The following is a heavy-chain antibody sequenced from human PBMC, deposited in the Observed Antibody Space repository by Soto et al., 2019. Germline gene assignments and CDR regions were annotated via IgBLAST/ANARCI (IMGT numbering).Heavy chain of an antibody. CDR2: IYHTGRT. CDR1: GASISSDDYY. V-gene: IGHV4-30-4*01. J-gene: IGHJ4*02. CDR3: ARDHSSSPDFFDY. D-gene: IGHD6-6*01. Sequence: PSETLSLTCNVSGASISSDDYYWTWIRQPPGKGLEWIGYIYHTGRTSYNPALRSRLTISIDRSKNQFSLTLSSVSAADTALYYCARDHSSSPDFFDYWGQGTLVTVSS.